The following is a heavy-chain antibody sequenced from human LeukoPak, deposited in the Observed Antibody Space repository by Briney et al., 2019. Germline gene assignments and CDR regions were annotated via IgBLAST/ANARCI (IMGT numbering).Heavy chain of an antibody. V-gene: IGHV3-30*04. CDR2: ISYDGSNK. D-gene: IGHD3/OR15-3a*01. J-gene: IGHJ4*02. Sequence: GGSLRLSCAASGFTFSSYAMHWVRQAAGKGLEWVAVISYDGSNKYYADSVKGRFTISRDNSKNTLYLQMNSLRAEDTAVYYCANGLGCDYWGQGTLVTVSS. CDR1: GFTFSSYA. CDR3: ANGLGCDY.